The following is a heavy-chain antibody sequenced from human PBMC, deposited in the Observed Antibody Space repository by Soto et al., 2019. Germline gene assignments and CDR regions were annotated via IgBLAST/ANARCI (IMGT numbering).Heavy chain of an antibody. CDR2: INGVDAGT. CDR1: GFTYSKYA. Sequence: GAVTRSCAASGFTYSKYAMNWDHQAPGKGLEWVSTINGVDAGTYYADSVKGRFTISRDNSKNTLYLQMNSLRAEDTAVYYCAKDQGRTYYYDSSGYYPLGYWGQGTLVTVSS. D-gene: IGHD3-22*01. CDR3: AKDQGRTYYYDSSGYYPLGY. V-gene: IGHV3-23*01. J-gene: IGHJ4*02.